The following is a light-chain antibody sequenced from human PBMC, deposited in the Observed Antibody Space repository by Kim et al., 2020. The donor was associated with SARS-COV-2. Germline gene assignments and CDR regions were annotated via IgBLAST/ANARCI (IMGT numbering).Light chain of an antibody. CDR2: EDD. J-gene: IGLJ2*01. CDR1: SGSIDDNY. V-gene: IGLV6-57*04. CDR3: QSYNRDNVL. Sequence: NFMLTQPHSVSESPGKTVTISCTRSSGSIDDNYVQWYQQRPGGVPTAVIYEDDQRPSGVSDRFSGSIDNSSNSASLTISGLWTEDEADYYCQSYNRDNVLFGGGTQLTVL.